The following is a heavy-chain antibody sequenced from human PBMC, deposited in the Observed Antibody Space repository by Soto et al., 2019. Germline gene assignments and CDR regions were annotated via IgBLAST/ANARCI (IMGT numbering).Heavy chain of an antibody. CDR2: IYPGDSDT. CDR1: GYSVTSYW. J-gene: IGHJ5*02. Sequence: LGESLKISCKGSGYSVTSYWIGWVRQMPGKGLEWMGIIYPGDSDTRYSPSFQGQVTISADKSISTAYLQWSSLKAPDTAMYYCARVYPVDYVDYVGWFDPWGQGTVVTVSS. V-gene: IGHV5-51*01. CDR3: ARVYPVDYVDYVGWFDP. D-gene: IGHD4-17*01.